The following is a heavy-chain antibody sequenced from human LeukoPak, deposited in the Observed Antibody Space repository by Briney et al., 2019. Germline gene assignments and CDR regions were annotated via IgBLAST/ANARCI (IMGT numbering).Heavy chain of an antibody. CDR1: GFTFNIYP. CDR2: ISYDGSNK. D-gene: IGHD3-10*01. V-gene: IGHV3-30*04. CDR3: ARVIYGSGSYYTDY. Sequence: GGSLRLSCAASGFTFNIYPMHWVRQAPGKGLEWVAVISYDGSNKYYADSVKGRFTISRDNSKNTLYLQMNSLRAEDTAVYYCARVIYGSGSYYTDYWGQGTLVTVSS. J-gene: IGHJ4*02.